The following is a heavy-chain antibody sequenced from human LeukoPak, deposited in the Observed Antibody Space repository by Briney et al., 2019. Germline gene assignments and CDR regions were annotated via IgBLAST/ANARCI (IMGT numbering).Heavy chain of an antibody. J-gene: IGHJ4*02. CDR2: ISSSSTI. D-gene: IGHD6-13*01. CDR1: GCTFSSYS. CDR3: ARDRQLVMLFDY. V-gene: IGHV3-48*04. Sequence: GGSLRLSCAGSGCTFSSYSMNWVRQAPGKGLEWVSYISSSSTIYYADSVKGRFTTSRDNAKNSLYLQMNSLRAEDTAVYYCARDRQLVMLFDYWGPGTLVNVSS.